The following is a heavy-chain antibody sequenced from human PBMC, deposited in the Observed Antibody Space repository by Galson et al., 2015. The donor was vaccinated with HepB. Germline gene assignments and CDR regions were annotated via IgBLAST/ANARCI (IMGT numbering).Heavy chain of an antibody. Sequence: SVKVSCKASGYTFTSYYMHWVRQAPGQGLEWMGVINPSGGSTSYAQKFQGRVTMTRDTSTSTVYMELGSLRSEDTAVYYCARVGEDDAFDIWGQGTMVTVSS. D-gene: IGHD3-16*01. J-gene: IGHJ3*02. V-gene: IGHV1-46*01. CDR3: ARVGEDDAFDI. CDR1: GYTFTSYY. CDR2: INPSGGST.